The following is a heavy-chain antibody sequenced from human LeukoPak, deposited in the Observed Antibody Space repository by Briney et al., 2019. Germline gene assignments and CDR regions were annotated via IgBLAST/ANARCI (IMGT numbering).Heavy chain of an antibody. D-gene: IGHD3-16*01. CDR1: GYTFTSYY. Sequence: ASVKVSCKASGYTFTSYYMHWVRQAPGQGLEWMGIINPSGGSTGYAQKFQGRVTMTRDMSTSTVYMELSSLRSEDTAVYYCARRVMGEYFDYWGQGTLVTVSS. J-gene: IGHJ4*02. V-gene: IGHV1-46*01. CDR2: INPSGGST. CDR3: ARRVMGEYFDY.